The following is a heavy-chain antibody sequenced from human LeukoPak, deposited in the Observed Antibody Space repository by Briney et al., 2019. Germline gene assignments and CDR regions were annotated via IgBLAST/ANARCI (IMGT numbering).Heavy chain of an antibody. Sequence: GGSLRLSSAASGFTFSSYGMHWVRQAPGKGLEWVADIWYDGSNKYYADSVKGRLTISRDNSKNTLYLQMNSLRAEDTAVYYCARDLDPVLLWFGELLCAFDIWGQGTMVTVSS. CDR1: GFTFSSYG. CDR3: ARDLDPVLLWFGELLCAFDI. D-gene: IGHD3-10*01. V-gene: IGHV3-33*01. CDR2: IWYDGSNK. J-gene: IGHJ3*02.